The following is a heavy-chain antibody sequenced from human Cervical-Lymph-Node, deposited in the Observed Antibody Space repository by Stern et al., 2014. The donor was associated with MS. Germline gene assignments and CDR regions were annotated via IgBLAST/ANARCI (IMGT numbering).Heavy chain of an antibody. CDR3: ARGNWNYEGMGY. V-gene: IGHV3-33*01. J-gene: IGHJ4*02. CDR1: GFTFSNYG. CDR2: IWHDGNRK. Sequence: QVQLVQSGGGVVQPGRSLRLSCAASGFTFSNYGMHWVRQAPGKGLEWLAVIWHDGNRKNYEDSVKGRFTISRDNSKNTLFLQMSSLTAEDTALYYCARGNWNYEGMGYWGQGTLVTVSS. D-gene: IGHD1-7*01.